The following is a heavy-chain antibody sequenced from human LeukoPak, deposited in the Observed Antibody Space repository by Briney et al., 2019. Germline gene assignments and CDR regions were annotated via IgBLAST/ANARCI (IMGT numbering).Heavy chain of an antibody. J-gene: IGHJ6*04. Sequence: SGTLSLTCTVSGGSIRSYYWSWIRQPPGQGLEWIGYISYSGSTNYNPSLKSRLTMSVDTAKNQFSLKLSSVTAADTAVYYCARHVSSASLSMDVWGKGTTVTVSS. CDR3: ARHVSSASLSMDV. CDR2: ISYSGST. V-gene: IGHV4-59*08. CDR1: GGSIRSYY. D-gene: IGHD2-2*01.